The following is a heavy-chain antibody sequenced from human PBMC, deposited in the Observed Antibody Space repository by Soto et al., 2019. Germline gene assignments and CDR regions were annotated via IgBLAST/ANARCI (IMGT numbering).Heavy chain of an antibody. CDR3: ARFYDSSGYYGYDAFDI. CDR2: ISSSSSYI. J-gene: IGHJ3*02. V-gene: IGHV3-21*01. Sequence: GGSLRLSCAASGFTFSSYSMNWVRQAPGKGLEWVSSISSSSSYIYYADSVKGRFTISRDNAKNSLYLQMNSLRAEDTAVYYCARFYDSSGYYGYDAFDIRGQGTMVTVSS. D-gene: IGHD3-22*01. CDR1: GFTFSSYS.